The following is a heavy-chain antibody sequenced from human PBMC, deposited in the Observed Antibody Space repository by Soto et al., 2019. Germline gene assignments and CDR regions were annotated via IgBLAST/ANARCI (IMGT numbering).Heavy chain of an antibody. D-gene: IGHD6-6*01. V-gene: IGHV3-30*18. CDR2: ITYDGSNK. Sequence: GGSLRLSCAASGFPFRSYGMHWVRQAPGKGLEWVAVITYDGSNKYYADSMKGRFTISRDNSKNTLYLQVNSLRAEDTAVYYCAKDRRRSEEAFDYWGQGTLVTVSS. CDR1: GFPFRSYG. J-gene: IGHJ4*02. CDR3: AKDRRRSEEAFDY.